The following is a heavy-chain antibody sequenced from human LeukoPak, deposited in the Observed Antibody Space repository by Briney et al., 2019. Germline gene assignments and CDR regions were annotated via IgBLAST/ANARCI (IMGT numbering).Heavy chain of an antibody. CDR3: ARDDTVKDAFDI. D-gene: IGHD4-17*01. CDR2: IYYSGST. V-gene: IGHV4-59*01. CDR1: GGSISSYY. J-gene: IGHJ3*02. Sequence: PSETLSLTCTVSGGSISSYYWSWIRQPPGKGLEWTGYIYYSGSTNYNPSLKSRVTISVDTSKNQFSLKLSSVTAADTAVYYCARDDTVKDAFDIWGQGTMVTVSS.